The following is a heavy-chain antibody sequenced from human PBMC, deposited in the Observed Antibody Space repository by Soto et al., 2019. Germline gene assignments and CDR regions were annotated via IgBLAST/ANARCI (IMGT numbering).Heavy chain of an antibody. J-gene: IGHJ6*02. Sequence: QVQLVQSGAEVKKPGSSVKVSCKASGGTFSSYAISWVRQAPGQGLEWMGGIIPIFGTANYAQKFQGRVTITADESTSKASMELSSLRYEDTAVYYCARVQRDYYGMDVWGQGTTVTGSS. CDR3: ARVQRDYYGMDV. CDR1: GGTFSSYA. V-gene: IGHV1-69*12. D-gene: IGHD1-1*01. CDR2: IIPIFGTA.